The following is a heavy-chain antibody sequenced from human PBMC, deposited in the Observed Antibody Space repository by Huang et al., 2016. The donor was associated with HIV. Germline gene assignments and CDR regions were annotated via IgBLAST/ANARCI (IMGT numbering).Heavy chain of an antibody. Sequence: QMRFQESGPGLVKPSGTLSLTCNVSGGSIKPGRYYWGWIRQPPGRGLEWVGSLYYTGKRHDDPALKGRLTMSADTSKNQFSLNLSSVTAADTAIYYCARNHDFWRGRMFAISYFDVWGRGTLVTVAS. CDR1: GGSIKPGRYY. V-gene: IGHV4-39*01. J-gene: IGHJ2*01. CDR3: ARNHDFWRGRMFAISYFDV. D-gene: IGHD3-3*01. CDR2: LYYTGKR.